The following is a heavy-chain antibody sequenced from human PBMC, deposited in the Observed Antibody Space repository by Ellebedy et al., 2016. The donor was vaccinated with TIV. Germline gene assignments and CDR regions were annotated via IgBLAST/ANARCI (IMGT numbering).Heavy chain of an antibody. D-gene: IGHD2-15*01. J-gene: IGHJ5*02. CDR2: INRSGST. Sequence: SETLSLXCAVYGGSFSDYYWTWIRQPPGKGLEWIGEINRSGSTNYNPSLTSRVIISVDASKNQFSLSLSSVTAADTAVYYCARGGCSGGSCYRDWFDPWGQGTLVTVSS. CDR3: ARGGCSGGSCYRDWFDP. CDR1: GGSFSDYY. V-gene: IGHV4-34*01.